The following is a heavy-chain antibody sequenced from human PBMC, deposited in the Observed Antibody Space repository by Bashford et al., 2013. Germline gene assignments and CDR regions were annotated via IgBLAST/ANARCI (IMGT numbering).Heavy chain of an antibody. CDR3: AKHRSSGSADALDV. J-gene: IGHJ6*02. D-gene: IGHD2-15*01. V-gene: IGHV3-30*18. CDR2: ISYDGSNK. Sequence: VRQAPGKGLDWVALISYDGSNKYYADSVKGRFTITRDNPSNKMHLQLFGLTSEDTAVYYCAKHRSSGSADALDVWGQGTVVTVSS.